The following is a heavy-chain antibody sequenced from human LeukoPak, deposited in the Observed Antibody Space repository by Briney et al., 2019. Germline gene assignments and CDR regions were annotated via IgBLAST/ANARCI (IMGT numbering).Heavy chain of an antibody. V-gene: IGHV4-59*01. Sequence: SETLSLTCTVSGGSISTYYWSWTRQPPGKGLEWIGYIYNSGSTNYNPSLKSRVTISVDTSKNQFSLKLSSVTAADTAVYYCARENSNSWYLDYWGQGTLVTVSS. D-gene: IGHD6-13*01. J-gene: IGHJ4*02. CDR2: IYNSGST. CDR1: GGSISTYY. CDR3: ARENSNSWYLDY.